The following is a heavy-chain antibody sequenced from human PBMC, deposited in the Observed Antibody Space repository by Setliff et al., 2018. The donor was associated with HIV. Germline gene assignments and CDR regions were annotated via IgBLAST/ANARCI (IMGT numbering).Heavy chain of an antibody. CDR1: GFSFSTYG. V-gene: IGHV3-33*01. Sequence: HPGGSLRLSCAASGFSFSTYGMHWVRQAPGKGLGWVALIWYDERLNYYADSVKGRFTISRDNSKKTLFLQMNSLRAEDTGVYYCARSATNYNYYYYGMDVWGQGTTVTVSS. CDR3: ARSATNYNYYYYGMDV. J-gene: IGHJ6*02. D-gene: IGHD4-4*01. CDR2: IWYDERLN.